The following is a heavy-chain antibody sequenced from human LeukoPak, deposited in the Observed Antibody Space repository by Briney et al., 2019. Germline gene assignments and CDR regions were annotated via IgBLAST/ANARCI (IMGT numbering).Heavy chain of an antibody. Sequence: SETLSLTCAVSGYSISSGYYWGWIRQPPGKGLEWIGYIYYSGSTNYNPSLKSRVAISVDTSKNQFSLKLSSVTAADTAVYYCARVLRYYYYMDVWGKGTTVTVSS. CDR3: ARVLRYYYYMDV. J-gene: IGHJ6*03. CDR1: GYSISSGYY. CDR2: IYYSGST. V-gene: IGHV4-38-2*01.